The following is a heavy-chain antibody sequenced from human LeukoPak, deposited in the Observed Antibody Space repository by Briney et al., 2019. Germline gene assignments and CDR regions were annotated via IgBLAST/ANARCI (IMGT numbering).Heavy chain of an antibody. CDR3: ARAYSSGWHEGLD. CDR1: GGSISSGGYY. V-gene: IGHV4-31*03. D-gene: IGHD6-19*01. Sequence: PSETLSLTCTVSGGSISSGGYYWSWIRQHPGKGLEWIGYIYYSGSTYYNPSLKSRVTISVDTSKNQFSLKLSSVTAADTAVYYCARAYSSGWHEGLDWGQGTLVTVSS. J-gene: IGHJ4*02. CDR2: IYYSGST.